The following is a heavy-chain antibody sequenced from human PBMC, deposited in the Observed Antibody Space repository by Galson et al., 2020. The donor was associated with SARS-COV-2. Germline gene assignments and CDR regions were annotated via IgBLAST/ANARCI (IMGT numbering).Heavy chain of an antibody. Sequence: ASVKVSCKASGYTFTTYDINWVRQAPGEGLAWMGWMNPQSGNTGYVQKFQGRVTMTRDTSTSTAYMELSSLRSEDTAVYYCARVWERGFSYGNWFDPWGQGTLVTVSS. CDR3: ARVWERGFSYGNWFDP. D-gene: IGHD5-18*01. V-gene: IGHV1-8*01. CDR2: MNPQSGNT. J-gene: IGHJ5*02. CDR1: GYTFTTYD.